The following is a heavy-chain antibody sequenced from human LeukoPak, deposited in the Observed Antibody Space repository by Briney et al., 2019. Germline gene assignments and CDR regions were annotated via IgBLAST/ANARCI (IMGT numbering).Heavy chain of an antibody. CDR3: ARWGGTRQYYFDY. CDR1: GFLFSDYG. J-gene: IGHJ4*02. CDR2: TRFDGSIK. V-gene: IGHV3-33*01. D-gene: IGHD1-1*01. Sequence: PGRSLRLSCAVSGFLFSDYGFHWVRQAPGKGLEWVAVTRFDGSIKQYADSVKGRFTISRDDSKNTLYLQMNFLKSEDTAVYYCARWGGTRQYYFDYWGQGTLATVSS.